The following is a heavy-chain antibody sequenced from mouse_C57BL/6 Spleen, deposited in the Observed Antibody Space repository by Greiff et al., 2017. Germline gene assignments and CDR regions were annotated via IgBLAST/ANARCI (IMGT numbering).Heavy chain of an antibody. J-gene: IGHJ3*01. CDR2: INPNNGGT. CDR3: AKYDEGFAY. V-gene: IGHV1-26*01. CDR1: GYTFTDYY. D-gene: IGHD2-10*02. Sequence: EVQLQQSGPELVKPGASVKISCKASGYTFTDYYMNWVKQSHGKSLEWIGDINPNNGGTSYNQKFKGKATLTVDKSSSTAYMELRSLTSEDSAVYYCAKYDEGFAYWGQGTLVTVSA.